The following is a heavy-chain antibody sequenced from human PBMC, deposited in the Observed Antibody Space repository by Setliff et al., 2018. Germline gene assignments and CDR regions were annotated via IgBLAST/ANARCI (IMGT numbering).Heavy chain of an antibody. Sequence: GGSLRLSCAASGFTFSSFWMAWVRQSPGRGLEWVANINQDGSGKYYVDSVKGRLTVSKDNAKNSLYLEMNSLRAEDTAVYYCARAGGGHIVVATFDFDIWGQGTKVTVSS. J-gene: IGHJ3*02. V-gene: IGHV3-7*01. D-gene: IGHD2-21*01. CDR1: GFTFSSFW. CDR2: INQDGSGK. CDR3: ARAGGGHIVVATFDFDI.